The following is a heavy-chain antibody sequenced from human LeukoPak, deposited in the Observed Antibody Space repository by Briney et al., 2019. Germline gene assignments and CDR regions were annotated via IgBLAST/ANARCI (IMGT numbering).Heavy chain of an antibody. D-gene: IGHD5-24*01. V-gene: IGHV3-23*01. CDR1: GFTFSSYA. J-gene: IGHJ3*02. CDR3: ARKRDAFDI. CDR2: LTDSGGTT. Sequence: GGSLRLSCVASGFTFSSYAMGWVRQAPGKRPEWVSSLTDSGGTTYYVDSVKGRFTISRDNSKNTLYLHMNSLRAEDTAMYYCARKRDAFDIWGQGTVVAVSS.